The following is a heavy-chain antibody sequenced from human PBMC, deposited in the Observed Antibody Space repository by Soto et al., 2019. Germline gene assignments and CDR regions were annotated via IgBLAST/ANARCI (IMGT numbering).Heavy chain of an antibody. CDR1: GFTFSNYA. J-gene: IGHJ3*02. CDR2: ISRNGDST. D-gene: IGHD7-27*01. Sequence: GGSLRLSCVASGFTFSNYALHWVRQAPGRGLEYVSAISRNGDSTYYANSVKGRFTISRDNSKNTLYLQMGSLRAEDMAVYYCARALGYAFDIWGQGTMVTVSS. CDR3: ARALGYAFDI. V-gene: IGHV3-64*01.